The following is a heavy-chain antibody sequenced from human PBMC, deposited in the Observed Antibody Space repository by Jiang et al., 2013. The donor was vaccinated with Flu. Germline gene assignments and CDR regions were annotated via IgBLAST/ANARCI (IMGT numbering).Heavy chain of an antibody. Sequence: SVKVSCKASGYTFTSYAMHWVRQAPGQRLEWMGWINAGNGSTKYSQKFQGRVTITRDTSASTAYMELSSLRSEDTAVYYCARYNYDRSHDYWGQGTLVTVSS. CDR2: INAGNGST. J-gene: IGHJ4*02. V-gene: IGHV1-3*01. CDR1: GYTFTSYA. CDR3: ARYNYDRSHDY. D-gene: IGHD3-22*01.